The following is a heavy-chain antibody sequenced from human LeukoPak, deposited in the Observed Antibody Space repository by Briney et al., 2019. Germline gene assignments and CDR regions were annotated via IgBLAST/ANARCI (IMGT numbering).Heavy chain of an antibody. CDR1: GFRFSDFA. CDR3: ARPRGVSYWYGTDV. Sequence: PGGSLRLSCVASGFRFSDFAMHWVRQAPGKGLEWVAVISEDGNEEYYTDSVRGRFTISRDNSRSTLYLQMNSLRGEDAAVYYCARPRGVSYWYGTDVWGQGTTVTVSS. V-gene: IGHV3-30*04. J-gene: IGHJ6*02. D-gene: IGHD2-15*01. CDR2: ISEDGNEE.